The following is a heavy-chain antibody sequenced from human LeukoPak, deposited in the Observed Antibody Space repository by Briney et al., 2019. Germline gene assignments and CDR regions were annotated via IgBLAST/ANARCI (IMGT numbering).Heavy chain of an antibody. CDR1: GGSISSGDYY. CDR2: MHYSGST. D-gene: IGHD3-22*01. V-gene: IGHV4-30-4*01. J-gene: IGHJ5*02. CDR3: ARPYYYDSRIDP. Sequence: PSETLSLTCTVSGGSISSGDYYWSWIRQPPGKGQEWIAYMHYSGSTYYNQSLKSRVTMSADTSKNQLSLKLSSVTAADTAVYYCARPYYYDSRIDPWGQGILVTVSS.